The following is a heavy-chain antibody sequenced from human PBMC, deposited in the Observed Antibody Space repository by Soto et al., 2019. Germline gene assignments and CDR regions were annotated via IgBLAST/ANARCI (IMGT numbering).Heavy chain of an antibody. Sequence: SETLSLTCTVSGAYMRNDYYYWSWVRQNPGKDLEWIGHMHHSGRTHYNPSLKSRVAISVDTSKNQFFLKLTSVTPADTAVYYCARGGPGYGDRIFEYWDQGALVTVSS. CDR2: MHHSGRT. J-gene: IGHJ4*02. D-gene: IGHD4-17*01. V-gene: IGHV4-31*03. CDR3: ARGGPGYGDRIFEY. CDR1: GAYMRNDYYY.